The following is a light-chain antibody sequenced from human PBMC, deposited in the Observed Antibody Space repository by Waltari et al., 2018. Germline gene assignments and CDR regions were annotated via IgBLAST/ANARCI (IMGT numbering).Light chain of an antibody. CDR3: MQGTYWPRT. Sequence: DVVLTQSPLSLPVTLGQSASISCSSTQSLLHSDGTTYLNWFQQRPGQSQRRLIDKVSNRDSGVPDRFRGSGSGTDFALKISRVEAEDVGVYYCMQGTYWPRTFGQGTKVEIK. J-gene: IGKJ1*01. V-gene: IGKV2-30*02. CDR1: QSLLHSDGTTY. CDR2: KVS.